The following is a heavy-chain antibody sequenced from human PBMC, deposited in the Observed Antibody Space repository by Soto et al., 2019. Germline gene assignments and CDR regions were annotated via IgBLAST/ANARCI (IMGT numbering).Heavy chain of an antibody. V-gene: IGHV1-18*01. CDR2: ISAYNGNT. Sequence: QVQLVQSGGEVKKPGASVKVSCKASGYTFTSYGISWVGQAPGQGLGWMGWISAYNGNTNYAQKLQGRVTMTTDTSTSTAYMELSSLRSDDTAVYYCAREGSYYRALYYYYGMDVWGQGTTVTVSS. D-gene: IGHD1-26*01. J-gene: IGHJ6*02. CDR3: AREGSYYRALYYYYGMDV. CDR1: GYTFTSYG.